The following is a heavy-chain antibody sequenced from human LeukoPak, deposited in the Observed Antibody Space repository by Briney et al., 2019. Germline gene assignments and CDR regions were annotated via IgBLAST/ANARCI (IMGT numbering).Heavy chain of an antibody. CDR3: ARGSSGVGYIYGYFY. CDR2: IIPNSGVT. D-gene: IGHD5-18*01. J-gene: IGHJ4*02. Sequence: GASVKVSCKASGYTFTGYYMHWVRQAPGQGLEWMGWIIPNSGVTNYAQKFRGRVTMTRDTSISTAYMELTRLRSDDTAVYYCARGSSGVGYIYGYFYWGQGTLVTVSS. V-gene: IGHV1-2*02. CDR1: GYTFTGYY.